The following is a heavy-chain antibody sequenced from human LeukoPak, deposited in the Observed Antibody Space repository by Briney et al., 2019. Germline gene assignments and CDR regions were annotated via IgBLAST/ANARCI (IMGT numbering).Heavy chain of an antibody. CDR3: ARGNDDSSGYYYEFDY. V-gene: IGHV1-18*01. Sequence: ASVKVSCKASGYTFTSYGISWVRQAPGQGLEWMGWISAYNGNTNYAQKLQGRVTMTTGTSTSTAYMELRSLRSDDTAVYYCARGNDDSSGYYYEFDYWGQGTLVTVSS. D-gene: IGHD3-22*01. CDR2: ISAYNGNT. J-gene: IGHJ4*02. CDR1: GYTFTSYG.